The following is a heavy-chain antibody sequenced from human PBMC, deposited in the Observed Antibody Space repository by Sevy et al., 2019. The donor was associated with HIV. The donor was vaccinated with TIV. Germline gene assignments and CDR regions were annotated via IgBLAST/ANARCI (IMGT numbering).Heavy chain of an antibody. CDR2: IKQDGSEK. J-gene: IGHJ4*02. CDR3: ARGGSSSWYPMYYFDY. D-gene: IGHD6-13*01. CDR1: GFTFSSYW. V-gene: IGHV3-7*03. Sequence: GESLKISCAASGFTFSSYWMSWVRQAPGKGLEWVANIKQDGSEKYYVDSVKGRFTISRDNAKNSLYLQMNSLRAEDTAVYYCARGGSSSWYPMYYFDYWGQGTLVTVSS.